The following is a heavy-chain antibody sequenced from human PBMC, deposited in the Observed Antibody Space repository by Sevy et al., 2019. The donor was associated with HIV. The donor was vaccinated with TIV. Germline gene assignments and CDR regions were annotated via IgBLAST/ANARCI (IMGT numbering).Heavy chain of an antibody. CDR3: VAFTDGYSSGY. J-gene: IGHJ4*02. Sequence: SETLSLTCTVSSASVSSDNYYWSWIRQPAGKGLEGIRQPAGKGLEWVGRIHTSGFTNYNSSLEGRVTVSLDPSKNQFSLRLISVTAADTAVYYCVAFTDGYSSGYWGRGTLVTVSS. D-gene: IGHD6-19*01. CDR1: SASVSSDNYY. CDR2: IHTSGFT. V-gene: IGHV4-61*02.